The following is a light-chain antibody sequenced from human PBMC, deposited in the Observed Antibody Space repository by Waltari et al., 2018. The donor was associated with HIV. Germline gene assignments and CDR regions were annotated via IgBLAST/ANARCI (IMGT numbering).Light chain of an antibody. V-gene: IGLV2-23*01. CDR3: CSYGGSTDVV. CDR2: EGS. Sequence: QSALTQPASVSGSPGQSITISCTGPSSDVGSYKLVPWYQQHAGKAPKLMIYEGSKRPSGVSNRFSGSKSGNTASLTISGLQAEDEADYYCCSYGGSTDVVFGGGTKLTVL. J-gene: IGLJ2*01. CDR1: SSDVGSYKL.